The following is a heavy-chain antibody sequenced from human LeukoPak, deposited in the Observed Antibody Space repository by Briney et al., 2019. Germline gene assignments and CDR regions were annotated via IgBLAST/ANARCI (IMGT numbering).Heavy chain of an antibody. J-gene: IGHJ5*02. CDR2: IKEDGSIE. CDR1: GFTFSHYW. V-gene: IGHV3-7*01. Sequence: PGGSLRLSCVASGFTFSHYWMSWARQAPGKGLEWVANIKEDGSIEDYVDSVKGRFTVSRDNAKNSLYLEMNSLRVEDTAVYYCVSQQVAPPWGQGTLVIVSS. D-gene: IGHD5-12*01. CDR3: VSQQVAPP.